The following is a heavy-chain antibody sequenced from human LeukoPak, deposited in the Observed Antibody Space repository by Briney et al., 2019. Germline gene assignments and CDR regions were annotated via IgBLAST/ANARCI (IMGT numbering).Heavy chain of an antibody. CDR3: KQKTAYDILTGYSYYFDY. V-gene: IGHV3-23*01. D-gene: IGHD3-9*01. J-gene: IGHJ4*02. CDR2: ISGSGGST. CDR1: GFTFSSYA. Sequence: PGGSLRLSCAASGFTFSSYAMSWVRQAPWKGLEWVSAISGSGGSTYYADSVKGRFTISRDNSKNTLYLQMNSLRAEDTAVYFFKQKTAYDILTGYSYYFDYWGQGTLVTVSS.